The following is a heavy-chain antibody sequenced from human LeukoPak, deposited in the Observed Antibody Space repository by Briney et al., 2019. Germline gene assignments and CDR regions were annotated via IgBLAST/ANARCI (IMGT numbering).Heavy chain of an antibody. CDR3: ARDFVVVPAVKGGWFDP. J-gene: IGHJ5*02. CDR2: INHSGST. CDR1: GGSFSDHY. D-gene: IGHD2-2*01. Sequence: SETLSLTCAVYGGSFSDHYWTWIRQPPGKGLEWIGEINHSGSTKYNPSLKSRVTISVDTSKNQFSLNLNSVTAADTAVYYCARDFVVVPAVKGGWFDPWGQGTLVTVSS. V-gene: IGHV4-34*01.